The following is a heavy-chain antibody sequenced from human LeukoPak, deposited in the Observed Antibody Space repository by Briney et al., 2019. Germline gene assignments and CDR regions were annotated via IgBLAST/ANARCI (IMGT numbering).Heavy chain of an antibody. J-gene: IGHJ4*02. Sequence: GASVKVSCKASGYTFTSYAMHWVRQAPGQRLEWMGWINAGNGNTKYSQKFQGRVIITRDTSASTAYMELSSLRSEDTAVYYCARAYYYDSSGYYSPFDYWGREPWSPSPQ. D-gene: IGHD3-22*01. V-gene: IGHV1-3*01. CDR3: ARAYYYDSSGYYSPFDY. CDR2: INAGNGNT. CDR1: GYTFTSYA.